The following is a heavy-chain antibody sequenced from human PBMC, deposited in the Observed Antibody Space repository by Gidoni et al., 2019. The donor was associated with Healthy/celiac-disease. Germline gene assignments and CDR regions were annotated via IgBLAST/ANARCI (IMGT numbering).Heavy chain of an antibody. CDR1: GFTFSSYA. CDR3: AKDRYDYVWGSYRYD. Sequence: EVQLLESGGGLVQPGGSLRLSCAASGFTFSSYAMRWVRQAPGKGLEWVSAISGSGGSTYYADSVKGRFTISRDNSKNTLYLQMNSLRAEDTAVYYCAKDRYDYVWGSYRYDWGQGTLVTVSS. CDR2: ISGSGGST. V-gene: IGHV3-23*01. J-gene: IGHJ4*02. D-gene: IGHD3-16*02.